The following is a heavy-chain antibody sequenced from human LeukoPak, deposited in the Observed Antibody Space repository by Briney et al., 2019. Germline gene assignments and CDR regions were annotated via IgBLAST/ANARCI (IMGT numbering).Heavy chain of an antibody. V-gene: IGHV1-8*01. CDR3: ARGPKYYYDSSGYRIRNFDY. CDR1: GFTFTSYD. Sequence: ASVKVSCKASGFTFTSYDINWVRQATGQGLEWMGWMNPNSGNTGYAQKFQGRVTMTRNTSISTAYMELSSLRSEDTAVYYCARGPKYYYDSSGYRIRNFDYWGQGTLVTVSS. J-gene: IGHJ4*02. D-gene: IGHD3-22*01. CDR2: MNPNSGNT.